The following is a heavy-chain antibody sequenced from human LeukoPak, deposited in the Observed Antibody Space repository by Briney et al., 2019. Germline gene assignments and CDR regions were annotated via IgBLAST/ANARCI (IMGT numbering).Heavy chain of an antibody. CDR3: ARGEVSASLYYFDF. CDR1: GYTFTTYG. J-gene: IGHJ4*02. D-gene: IGHD2-2*01. CDR2: VSGYTGNT. Sequence: ASVNVSLKTSGYTFTTYGVSWVRQAPGQGLEWMGWVSGYTGNTNYAERFQGRVTMTIDTSTSTVYMELTSLRSDDTAVYYCARGEVSASLYYFDFWGQGKLVTVS. V-gene: IGHV1-18*01.